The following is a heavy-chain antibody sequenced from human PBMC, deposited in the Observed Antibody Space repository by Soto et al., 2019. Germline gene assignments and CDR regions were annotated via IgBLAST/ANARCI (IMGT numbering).Heavy chain of an antibody. D-gene: IGHD6-13*01. V-gene: IGHV1-3*01. J-gene: IGHJ4*02. CDR3: ARAPSWYNFDY. CDR1: GYTFTSYG. Sequence: GASVKVSCKASGYTFTSYGMHWVRQAPGQRLEWMVWINAGNGNTKYSQKFQGRVTITRDTSASTAYMELSSLRSEDTAVYYCARAPSWYNFDYWGQGTLVTVSS. CDR2: INAGNGNT.